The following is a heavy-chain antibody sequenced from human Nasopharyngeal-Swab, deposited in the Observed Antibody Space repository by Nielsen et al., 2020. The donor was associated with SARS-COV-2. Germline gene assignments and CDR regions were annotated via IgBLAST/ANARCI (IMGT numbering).Heavy chain of an antibody. CDR1: GFTFSSYA. Sequence: GESLKISCAASGFTFSSYAMNWVRQAPGKGLEWVSGSSGSGGSTYYADSVKGRFTISRDNSKNTLYLHMNSLKAEDTAVYSCAKGPKERYYYDTSGYSLDYWGQGTLVTVSS. CDR2: SSGSGGST. D-gene: IGHD3-22*01. CDR3: AKGPKERYYYDTSGYSLDY. V-gene: IGHV3-23*01. J-gene: IGHJ4*02.